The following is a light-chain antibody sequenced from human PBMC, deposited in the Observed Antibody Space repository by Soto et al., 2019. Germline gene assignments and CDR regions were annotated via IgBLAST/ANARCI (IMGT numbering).Light chain of an antibody. Sequence: DIQMTQSPYSLSTSVGDRVTITCRTSQSVSTYLNWYQQRPGKVPKLLIYGASSLQSGVPSRFSGSGSGTHFTLTISSLQPEDFATYYCQEGSTLLTFGGGTKVDIK. CDR3: QEGSTLLT. CDR1: QSVSTY. CDR2: GAS. V-gene: IGKV1-39*01. J-gene: IGKJ4*01.